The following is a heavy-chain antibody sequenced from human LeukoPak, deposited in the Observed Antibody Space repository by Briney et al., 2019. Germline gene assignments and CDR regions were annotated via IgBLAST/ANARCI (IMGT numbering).Heavy chain of an antibody. Sequence: PSETLSLTCTVSGGSISTYYWSWIRQPPGKGLEWIGYIFYSGSTNYNPSLKSRVTISVDTSKNQFSLKLSSVTAADTAVYYCARAPILWFGDIPGGYYFDYWGQGTLVTVSS. D-gene: IGHD3-10*01. CDR1: GGSISTYY. CDR3: ARAPILWFGDIPGGYYFDY. V-gene: IGHV4-59*01. J-gene: IGHJ4*02. CDR2: IFYSGST.